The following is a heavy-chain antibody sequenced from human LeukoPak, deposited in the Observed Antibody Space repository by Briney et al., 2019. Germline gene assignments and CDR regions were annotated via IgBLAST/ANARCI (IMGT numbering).Heavy chain of an antibody. V-gene: IGHV4-59*08. CDR1: GDSSNTYY. J-gene: IGHJ4*02. Sequence: SETLSLTCIVSGDSSNTYYWSWIRQPPGKGLEWIGYIHNRGTTRYNPSLKRRVTISADTSKNHFSLNLTSVTAADTAVYYCARFTIDDTSGHFDYWGQGNLVTVSS. CDR3: ARFTIDDTSGHFDY. D-gene: IGHD3-22*01. CDR2: IHNRGTT.